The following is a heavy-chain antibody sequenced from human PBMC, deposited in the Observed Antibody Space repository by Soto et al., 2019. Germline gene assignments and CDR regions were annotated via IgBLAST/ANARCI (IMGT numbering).Heavy chain of an antibody. J-gene: IGHJ5*02. CDR2: IYYSGST. CDR3: ASQLYYDFWSGYYRHNNWCDT. CDR1: GGSIGSSSYY. Sequence: KPSETLSLTCTVSGGSIGSSSYYWGWIRQPPGKGLEWIGSIYYSGSTYYNPSLKSRATISVDTSKDQFSLKLSSVTAADTAVYYCASQLYYDFWSGYYRHNNWCDTWGQGTLVTVSS. D-gene: IGHD3-3*01. V-gene: IGHV4-39*01.